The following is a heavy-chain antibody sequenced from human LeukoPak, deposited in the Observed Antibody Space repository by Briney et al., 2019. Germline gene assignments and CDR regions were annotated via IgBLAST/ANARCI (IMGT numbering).Heavy chain of an antibody. V-gene: IGHV3-21*01. Sequence: GGSLGLSCEASGFTFSSYTMTWLRRAPGKGLEWVSSIFSGSGYTYYSDSVKGRFTVSRDNAKDSLFLQMNSLRGEDTAIYYCARDQGDSSAYYDDASDVWGQGTMVTVSS. D-gene: IGHD3-22*01. J-gene: IGHJ3*01. CDR2: IFSGSGYT. CDR3: ARDQGDSSAYYDDASDV. CDR1: GFTFSSYT.